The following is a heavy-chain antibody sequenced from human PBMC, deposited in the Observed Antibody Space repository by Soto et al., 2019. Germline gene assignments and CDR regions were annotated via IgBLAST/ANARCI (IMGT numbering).Heavy chain of an antibody. J-gene: IGHJ4*02. CDR3: ARRYGVYFDN. D-gene: IGHD4-17*01. Sequence: PSETLSLTCTVSGGSISSYYWSWIRQPPGKGLEWIGYIYYSGSTNYNPSLKSRVTISVDTSKNQFSLKLSSVTAADTAVYYCARRYGVYFDNWAQGTLCTGPS. CDR1: GGSISSYY. V-gene: IGHV4-59*08. CDR2: IYYSGST.